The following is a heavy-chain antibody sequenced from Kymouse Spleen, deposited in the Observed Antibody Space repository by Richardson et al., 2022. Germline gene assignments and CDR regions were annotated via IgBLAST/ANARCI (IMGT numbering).Heavy chain of an antibody. Sequence: EVQLVESGGGLVKPGGSLRLSCAASGFTFSNAWMSWVRQAPGKGLEWVGRIKSKTDGGTTDYAAPVKGRFTISRDDSKNTLYLQMNSLKTEDTAVYYCTTAPYGSGSPYYYYYGMDVWGQGTTVTVSS. CDR2: IKSKTDGGTT. J-gene: IGHJ6*02. CDR1: GFTFSNAW. V-gene: IGHV3-15*01. CDR3: TTAPYGSGSPYYYYYGMDV. D-gene: IGHD3-10*01.